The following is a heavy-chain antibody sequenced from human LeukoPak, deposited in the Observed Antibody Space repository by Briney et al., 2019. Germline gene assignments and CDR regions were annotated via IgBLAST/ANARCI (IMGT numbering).Heavy chain of an antibody. Sequence: PGGSLRLSCAASGFTFSSYGMHWVRQAPGKGLEWVAFIRYDGSNKYYADSVKGRFTISRDNSKNTLYLQMNSLKTEDTAVYYCTTDEYYVRAFDIWGQGTMVTVSS. D-gene: IGHD3-10*02. V-gene: IGHV3-30*02. CDR3: TTDEYYVRAFDI. J-gene: IGHJ3*02. CDR2: IRYDGSNK. CDR1: GFTFSSYG.